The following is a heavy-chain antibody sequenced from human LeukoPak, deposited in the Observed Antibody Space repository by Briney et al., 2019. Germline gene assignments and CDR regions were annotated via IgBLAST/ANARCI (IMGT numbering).Heavy chain of an antibody. Sequence: GGSLRLSCVGTGFTFSSYAMSWVRQAPGKGLEWVSAISGSGGSTYYADSVKGRFTISSDNAKNSLYLQMNSLRAEDTAVYYCARDPRLGCFDPWGQGTLVTVSS. CDR1: GFTFSSYA. D-gene: IGHD2-21*01. CDR3: ARDPRLGCFDP. V-gene: IGHV3-23*01. CDR2: ISGSGGST. J-gene: IGHJ5*02.